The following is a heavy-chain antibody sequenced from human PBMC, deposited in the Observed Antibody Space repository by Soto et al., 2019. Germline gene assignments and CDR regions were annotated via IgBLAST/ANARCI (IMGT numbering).Heavy chain of an antibody. CDR1: GGSISSGGYY. Sequence: SETLSLTCTFSGGSISSGGYYWSWIRQHPGKGLEWIGYIYHSGTTYYNPSLKSRVTISVDTSKNQFSLKLSSVTAADTAVYYCARGRAVTMVRGVIKATRLNWFDPWGQGTLVTVSS. D-gene: IGHD3-10*01. CDR3: ARGRAVTMVRGVIKATRLNWFDP. J-gene: IGHJ5*02. V-gene: IGHV4-31*03. CDR2: IYHSGTT.